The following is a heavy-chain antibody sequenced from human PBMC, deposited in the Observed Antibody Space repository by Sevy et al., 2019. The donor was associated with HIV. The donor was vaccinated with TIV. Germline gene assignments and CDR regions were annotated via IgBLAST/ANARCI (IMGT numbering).Heavy chain of an antibody. D-gene: IGHD2-15*01. CDR1: GYTFTTYR. CDR2: ISPHNGDP. Sequence: ASVKVSCKISGYTFTTYRITWVRQAPGQGLEWMGWISPHNGDPDYAQKLQDRITMITDTSTTTVYMELTSLRSDDTAVYYCARAYCSGGRCYSLAYWGQGTLVTVSS. V-gene: IGHV1-18*01. J-gene: IGHJ4*02. CDR3: ARAYCSGGRCYSLAY.